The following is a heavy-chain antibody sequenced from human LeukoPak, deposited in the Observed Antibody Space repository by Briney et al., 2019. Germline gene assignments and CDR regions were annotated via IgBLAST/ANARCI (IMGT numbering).Heavy chain of an antibody. Sequence: ASVKVSCKASGYTFTSYDINWVRQATGQGLEWMGWISAYNGNTNYAQKLQGRVTMTTDTSTSTAYMELRSLRSDDTAVYYCARDWGDSSGYYYLRFDYWGQGTLVTVSS. V-gene: IGHV1-18*01. D-gene: IGHD3-22*01. J-gene: IGHJ4*02. CDR2: ISAYNGNT. CDR3: ARDWGDSSGYYYLRFDY. CDR1: GYTFTSYD.